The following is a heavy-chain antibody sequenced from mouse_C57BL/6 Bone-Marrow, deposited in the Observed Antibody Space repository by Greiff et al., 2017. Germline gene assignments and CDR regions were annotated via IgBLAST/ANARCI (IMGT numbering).Heavy chain of an antibody. CDR1: GYTFTSYG. D-gene: IGHD1-2*01. V-gene: IGHV1-59*01. CDR2: IDPSDSYT. CDR3: ARGYAY. J-gene: IGHJ2*01. Sequence: QVQLQQPGAELVRPGTSVKLSCKASGYTFTSYGMHWVKQRPGKGLEWIGVIDPSDSYTNNNQKFKGKATLTVDTSSSTAYMQLSSLTSEDSAVYYCARGYAYWGQGTTLTVSS.